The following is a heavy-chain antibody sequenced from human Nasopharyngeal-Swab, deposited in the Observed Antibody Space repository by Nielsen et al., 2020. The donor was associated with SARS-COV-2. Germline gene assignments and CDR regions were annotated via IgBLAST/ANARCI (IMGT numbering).Heavy chain of an antibody. CDR2: IKSEIDGGTR. CDR3: TTQKGPTALDY. CDR1: GYTISNVW. J-gene: IGHJ4*02. Sequence: GGSLRLSCAASGYTISNVWMNWVRQAPGKGPEWVGRIKSEIDGGTRDYAAPVKGRFTISRDDSRNTLYLQMNSLKTEDTALYYCTTQKGPTALDYWGQGTLVTVSS. D-gene: IGHD2-2*01. V-gene: IGHV3-15*07.